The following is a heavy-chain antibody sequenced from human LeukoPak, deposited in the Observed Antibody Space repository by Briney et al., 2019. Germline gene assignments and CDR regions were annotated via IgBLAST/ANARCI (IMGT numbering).Heavy chain of an antibody. CDR2: ISAYNGNT. CDR1: GYIFTSYG. V-gene: IGHV1-18*01. Sequence: ASVKVSCKASGYIFTSYGISWVRQAPGQGLEWMGWISAYNGNTNYAQKLHGRLTMTTDTSTSTAYMELRSLRSDDTAVYYCARCPPRYYGMDVWGQGTTVTVSS. J-gene: IGHJ6*02. CDR3: ARCPPRYYGMDV.